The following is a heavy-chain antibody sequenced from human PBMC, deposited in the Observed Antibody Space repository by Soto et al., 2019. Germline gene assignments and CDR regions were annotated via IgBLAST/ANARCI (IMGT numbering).Heavy chain of an antibody. V-gene: IGHV1-69*13. D-gene: IGHD5-12*01. Sequence: SVKVSCKASGCTFSSYARSWVRPAPGQGLECMGGLSPIFGTANYAQRFQGRVTITADESTSTAYMQLSRLRSEDTAVYYCAGGQVAAIYYYYGMDVWGQGTTVTVSS. J-gene: IGHJ6*02. CDR1: GCTFSSYA. CDR3: AGGQVAAIYYYYGMDV. CDR2: LSPIFGTA.